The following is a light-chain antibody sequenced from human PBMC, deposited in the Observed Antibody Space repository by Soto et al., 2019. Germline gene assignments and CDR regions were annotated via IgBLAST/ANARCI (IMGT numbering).Light chain of an antibody. J-gene: IGKJ2*01. CDR2: GAS. V-gene: IGKV3-20*01. CDR3: QQYRSSPYT. CDR1: QSVSSSY. Sequence: EIVLTQSPGTLSLSPGERATISCRASQSVSSSYLAWYQQTPGQAPRLLIYGASSRATGIPDRFSGSGSGTDFTLTISRLEPDDFAVYYCQQYRSSPYTFGQGTKLEIK.